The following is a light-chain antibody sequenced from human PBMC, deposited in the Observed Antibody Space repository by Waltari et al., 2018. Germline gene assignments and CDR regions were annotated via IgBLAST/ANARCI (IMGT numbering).Light chain of an antibody. J-gene: IGLJ3*02. CDR2: EGS. CDR3: CSYAGSSTWV. V-gene: IGLV2-23*01. CDR1: SIDVGSYNL. Sequence: QSALTQPASASGSPGQPITISCTGTSIDVGSYNLVTWYQQHPGKAPKLMIYEGSKRPSGVSIRFSGSKSGNTASLTISGLQAEDEADYYCCSYAGSSTWVFGGGTKLTVL.